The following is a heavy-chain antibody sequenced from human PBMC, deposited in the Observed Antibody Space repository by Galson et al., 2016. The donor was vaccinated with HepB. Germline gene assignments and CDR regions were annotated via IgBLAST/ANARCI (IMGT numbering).Heavy chain of an antibody. CDR3: ARVSGNAFDI. J-gene: IGHJ3*02. CDR2: INHSGTT. Sequence: TLSLTCSVSAGSISSGGYYWSWIRQHPGKGLEWIGYINHSGTTYYNPSLSSRAAISVETSKNQFSLEVSSVTAAETAVYYCARVSGNAFDIWGHGTMVTVSS. CDR1: AGSISSGGYY. V-gene: IGHV4-31*03.